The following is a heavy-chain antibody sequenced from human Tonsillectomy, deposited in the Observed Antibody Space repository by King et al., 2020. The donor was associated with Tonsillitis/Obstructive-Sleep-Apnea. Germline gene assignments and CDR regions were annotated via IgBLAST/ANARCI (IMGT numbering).Heavy chain of an antibody. Sequence: PPCRSLPLSFSASVFPFSTSGMPWVRQAPGPCLAWVALLCSDGRTQYSADSVPCRFPISRDNSKNPLSLQMNSLRAEDTAVYFCARDLGPYGGKSMHHYYQDGMDGWGQGTTVTGAS. CDR3: ARDLGPYGGKSMHHYYQDGMDG. J-gene: IGHJ6*02. D-gene: IGHD4-23*01. CDR2: LCSDGRTQ. CDR1: VFPFSTSG. V-gene: IGHV3-33*01.